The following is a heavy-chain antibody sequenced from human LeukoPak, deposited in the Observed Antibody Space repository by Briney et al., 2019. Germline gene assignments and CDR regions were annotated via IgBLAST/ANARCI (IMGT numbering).Heavy chain of an antibody. D-gene: IGHD6-13*01. V-gene: IGHV4-31*03. CDR2: IYYSGST. J-gene: IGHJ4*02. CDR3: ARDPGGYSSSWYFDY. CDR1: GGSISSGGYY. Sequence: PSETLSLTCTVSGGSISSGGYYWSWIRQHPGKGLEWIGYIYYSGSTYYNPSLKSRVTISVDTSKNQFSLKLSSVTAADTAVYYCARDPGGYSSSWYFDYWGQGTLVTVSS.